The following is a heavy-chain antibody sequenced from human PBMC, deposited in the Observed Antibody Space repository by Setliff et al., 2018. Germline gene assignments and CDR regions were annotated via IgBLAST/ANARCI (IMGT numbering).Heavy chain of an antibody. D-gene: IGHD3-22*01. CDR2: IYYRGAT. J-gene: IGHJ5*02. CDR1: GASLNSGTYY. CDR3: VRAHTWSLPNDNSGYPGWFDP. V-gene: IGHV4-39*07. Sequence: SETLSLTCTVSGASLNSGTYYWGWIRQPPGKGLEWIGRIYYRGATYYNASLKSRVTISVDTSKKQFSLKVTSVTAADTAVYYCVRAHTWSLPNDNSGYPGWFDPWGQGTLVTVSS.